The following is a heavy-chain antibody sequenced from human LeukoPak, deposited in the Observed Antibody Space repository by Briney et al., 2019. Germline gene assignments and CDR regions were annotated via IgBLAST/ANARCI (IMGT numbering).Heavy chain of an antibody. Sequence: GGSLRLSCAASGFTFSGSAMHWVRQASGKGLEWVGRIRSKANSYATAYAASVKGRFTISRDDSKNTAYLQMNSLKTEGTAVYYCTRNIPEAVAGTDYWGQGTLVTVSS. CDR1: GFTFSGSA. J-gene: IGHJ4*02. CDR3: TRNIPEAVAGTDY. CDR2: IRSKANSYAT. D-gene: IGHD6-19*01. V-gene: IGHV3-73*01.